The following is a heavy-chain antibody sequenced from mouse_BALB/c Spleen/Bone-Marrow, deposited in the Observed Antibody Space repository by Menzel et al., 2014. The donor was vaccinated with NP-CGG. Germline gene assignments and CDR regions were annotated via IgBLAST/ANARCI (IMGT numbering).Heavy chain of an antibody. D-gene: IGHD1-1*01. CDR2: INPSTGYT. J-gene: IGHJ4*01. CDR3: ARQITTVDYAMDY. V-gene: IGHV1-7*01. CDR1: GYTSTSYW. Sequence: VQLQQSGAELAKPGASVKMSCKASGYTSTSYWMHWVKQRPGQGLEWVGYINPSTGYTEYNQKFKDKATLTADKSSSTAYMQLSSLTSEDSAVYYCARQITTVDYAMDYWGQGTSVTVSS.